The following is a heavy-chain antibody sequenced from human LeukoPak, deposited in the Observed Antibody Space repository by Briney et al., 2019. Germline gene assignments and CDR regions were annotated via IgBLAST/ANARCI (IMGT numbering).Heavy chain of an antibody. D-gene: IGHD3-10*01. V-gene: IGHV4-59*01. Sequence: SETLSLTCTVSGGSISTYYWSWIRQPPGKGLEWIGYIYHSGSTNYNPSLKSRVTISVDTSKNQFSLKLTSVTAADTAVYFCARGGYYGSGNDFRFDPWGQGTLVTVSS. CDR3: ARGGYYGSGNDFRFDP. J-gene: IGHJ5*02. CDR1: GGSISTYY. CDR2: IYHSGST.